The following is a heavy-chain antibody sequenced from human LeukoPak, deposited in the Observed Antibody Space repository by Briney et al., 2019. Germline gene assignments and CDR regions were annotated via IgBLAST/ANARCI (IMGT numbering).Heavy chain of an antibody. V-gene: IGHV3-30-3*01. CDR2: ISYDGSNK. J-gene: IGHJ4*02. CDR1: GFTFSRYA. Sequence: GGSLRLSCAASGFTFSRYAIHWVRQAPGKGLEWVAVISYDGSNKYYADSVKGRFTISRDNSKNTLYLQMNSLRAEDTAVYYCARENYYGSGSYYRFYFDYWGQGTLVTVSS. D-gene: IGHD3-10*01. CDR3: ARENYYGSGSYYRFYFDY.